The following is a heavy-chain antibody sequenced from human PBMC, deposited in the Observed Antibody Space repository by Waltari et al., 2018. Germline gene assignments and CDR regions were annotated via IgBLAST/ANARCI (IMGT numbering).Heavy chain of an antibody. Sequence: QVQLQESGPGLVKPSQTLSLTCTVSGGSLSSGGYYWSWIRPPPGKGLEWIGYIYYSGSTYYNPSLKSRVTISVDTSKNQFSLKLSSVTAADTAVYYCARESGLEATIKSYYFDYWGQGTLVTVSS. CDR2: IYYSGST. V-gene: IGHV4-31*03. D-gene: IGHD5-12*01. J-gene: IGHJ4*02. CDR3: ARESGLEATIKSYYFDY. CDR1: GGSLSSGGYY.